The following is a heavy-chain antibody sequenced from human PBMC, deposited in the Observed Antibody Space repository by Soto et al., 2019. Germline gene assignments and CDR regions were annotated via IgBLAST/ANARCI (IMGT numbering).Heavy chain of an antibody. CDR1: GYIFAGYW. CDR3: ARQIYDSDTGPNFQYYFDS. V-gene: IGHV5-10-1*01. D-gene: IGHD3-22*01. Sequence: PGESLKISCKGSGYIFAGYWITWVRQKPGKGLEWMGRIDPSDSQTYYSPSFRGHVTISVTKSITTVFLQWSSLRASGTAMYYCARQIYDSDTGPNFQYYFDSWGQGTPVTVSS. CDR2: IDPSDSQT. J-gene: IGHJ4*02.